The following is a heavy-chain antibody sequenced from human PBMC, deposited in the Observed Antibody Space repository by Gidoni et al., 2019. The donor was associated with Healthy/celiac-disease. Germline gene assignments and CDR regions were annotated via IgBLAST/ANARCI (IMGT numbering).Heavy chain of an antibody. CDR1: GGPLSSYY. V-gene: IGHV4-59*01. J-gene: IGHJ4*02. Sequence: QVQLQESGPGLVKPPETLSLTCTVSGGPLSSYYWSWIRQPPGKGLEWIGYISYSGSTNYNPSLKSRVTISVDTSKNQFSLKLSSVTAADTAVYYCARVVKAAAGTNFDYWGQGTLVTVSS. D-gene: IGHD6-13*01. CDR2: ISYSGST. CDR3: ARVVKAAAGTNFDY.